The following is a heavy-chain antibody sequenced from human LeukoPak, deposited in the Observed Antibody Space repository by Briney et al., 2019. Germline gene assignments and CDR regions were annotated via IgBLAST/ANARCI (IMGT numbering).Heavy chain of an antibody. CDR2: ISGSGSST. D-gene: IGHD1-26*01. J-gene: IGHJ6*02. Sequence: RLSCAXSGFTFSNYVMSWVRQAAGKGLEWVSGISGSGSSTYYADSVKGRFTISRDNSKNTLYLQMNSLRAEDTALYYCAKDKSVGSQDYGMDVWGQGTTVTVSS. CDR1: GFTFSNYV. CDR3: AKDKSVGSQDYGMDV. V-gene: IGHV3-23*01.